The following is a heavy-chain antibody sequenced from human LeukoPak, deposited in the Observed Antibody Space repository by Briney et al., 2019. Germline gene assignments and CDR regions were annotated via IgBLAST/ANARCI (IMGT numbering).Heavy chain of an antibody. CDR3: ARALEVVVITTPYFGY. D-gene: IGHD3-22*01. J-gene: IGHJ4*02. CDR2: ISYDGSNE. CDR1: GFTFRSYA. V-gene: IGHV3-30-3*01. Sequence: GGSLRLSRAASGFTFRSYAMHWVRQAPGKGLEWVAVISYDGSNEYYADSVKGRFTISRDNSKNTLYLQMNGLRAEDTAVYYCARALEVVVITTPYFGYWGQGTLVTVSS.